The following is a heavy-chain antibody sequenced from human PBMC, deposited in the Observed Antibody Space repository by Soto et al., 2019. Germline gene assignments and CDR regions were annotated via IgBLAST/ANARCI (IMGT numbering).Heavy chain of an antibody. CDR1: GYTFSSFD. Sequence: GAPVKGSCKASGYTFSSFDINSVRQATGQGLEWMGWMNPNSGNTAYAQKFQGRVTMTRNTSISTAYMELSSLRSEDTAVYYCAREREGSGFDPWGQGTLVTVSS. CDR2: MNPNSGNT. V-gene: IGHV1-8*01. CDR3: AREREGSGFDP. J-gene: IGHJ5*02. D-gene: IGHD1-26*01.